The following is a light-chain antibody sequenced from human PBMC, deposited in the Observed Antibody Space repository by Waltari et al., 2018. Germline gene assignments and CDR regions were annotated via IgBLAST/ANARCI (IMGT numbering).Light chain of an antibody. CDR1: ALPQKY. Sequence: SYELTQPPSVSVSPGQTARITCSGDALPQKYADWFQQKPGQAPVLVIYKDTERPSGIPERFSGSSSGTTVTLTISGVQAEDEADYYCQSAESSGTYYVFGNGTKVTVL. V-gene: IGLV3-25*03. J-gene: IGLJ1*01. CDR2: KDT. CDR3: QSAESSGTYYV.